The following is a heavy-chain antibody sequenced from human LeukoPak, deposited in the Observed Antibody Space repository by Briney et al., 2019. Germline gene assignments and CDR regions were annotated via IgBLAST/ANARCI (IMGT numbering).Heavy chain of an antibody. CDR2: IYYSGST. Sequence: SETLSLTCTVSGGSISSYYWSWIRQPPGKGLEWIGYIYYSGSTNYNPSLRSRVTISVDTSKNQFSLKLSSVTAADTAVYYCASRKYGGIDYWGQGTLVTVSS. CDR3: ASRKYGGIDY. V-gene: IGHV4-59*08. D-gene: IGHD1-26*01. J-gene: IGHJ4*02. CDR1: GGSISSYY.